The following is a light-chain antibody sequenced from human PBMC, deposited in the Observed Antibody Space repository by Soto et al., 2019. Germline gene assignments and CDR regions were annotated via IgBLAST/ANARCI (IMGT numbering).Light chain of an antibody. CDR2: EVS. CDR1: SSDVGLYNY. Sequence: QSALTQPASVSGSPGQSITISCTGTSSDVGLYNYVSWYQQHPGEAPKLMISEVSNRPSGVSNRFSGSKSGNTASLTIFGLQAEDEADYNCSSDTSTGTLIFGGGTKLTVL. CDR3: SSDTSTGTLI. V-gene: IGLV2-14*01. J-gene: IGLJ2*01.